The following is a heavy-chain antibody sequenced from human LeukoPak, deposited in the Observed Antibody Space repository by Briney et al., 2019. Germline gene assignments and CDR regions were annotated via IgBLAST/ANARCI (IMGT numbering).Heavy chain of an antibody. Sequence: GRSLRLSCAASGFTFDDYAMHWVRQAPGKGLVWVSRINRDGTTADYAGSVKGRFTISRDNAKNMVYLQMDSLRAEDTAVYYCVRLLDVDYWGQGTLVAVSS. CDR2: INRDGTTA. CDR1: GFTFDDYA. J-gene: IGHJ4*02. D-gene: IGHD1-1*01. CDR3: VRLLDVDY. V-gene: IGHV3-74*01.